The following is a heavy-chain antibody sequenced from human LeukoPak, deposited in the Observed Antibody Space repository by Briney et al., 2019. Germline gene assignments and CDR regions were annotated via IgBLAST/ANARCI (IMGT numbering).Heavy chain of an antibody. V-gene: IGHV3-7*01. CDR3: ARARGDGYQWYFDL. CDR2: IKQDGSEK. CDR1: GFTFSSYL. Sequence: PGGSLRLSCAASGFTFSSYLINWVRQAPGKGLEWVANIKQDGSEKNYVDFVKGRFTISRDNAKNSLDLQMNSLRAEDTAMYYCARARGDGYQWYFDLWGRGTLVTVSS. J-gene: IGHJ2*01. D-gene: IGHD5-24*01.